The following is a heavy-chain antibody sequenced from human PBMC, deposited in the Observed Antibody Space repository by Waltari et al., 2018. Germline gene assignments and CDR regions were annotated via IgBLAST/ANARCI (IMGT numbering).Heavy chain of an antibody. J-gene: IGHJ3*02. CDR1: GGSISSYY. Sequence: QVQLQESGPGLVKPSETLSLTCTVSGGSISSYYWSWIRQPPGKGLEWIGYIYYSGSTNYHPSLKSRVTISVDTSKNQFSLKLSSVTAADTAVYYCARLTWAAAGQGNAFDIWGQGTMVTVSS. CDR3: ARLTWAAAGQGNAFDI. D-gene: IGHD6-13*01. CDR2: IYYSGST. V-gene: IGHV4-59*08.